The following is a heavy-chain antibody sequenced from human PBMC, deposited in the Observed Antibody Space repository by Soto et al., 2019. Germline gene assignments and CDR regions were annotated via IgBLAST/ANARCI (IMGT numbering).Heavy chain of an antibody. J-gene: IGHJ6*02. CDR1: GLPVAGSY. V-gene: IGHV3-53*01. CDR3: VRPLPSGQTHARDV. Sequence: GSLRLSCVASGLPVAGSYMAWVRQAPGKGLEWASVIYNDGTTYYSQSVEGRFTISRDTSKNTLYLQMDRLRDEDTAVYYCVRPLPSGQTHARDVWGQGTTVTVSS. D-gene: IGHD3-10*01. CDR2: IYNDGTT.